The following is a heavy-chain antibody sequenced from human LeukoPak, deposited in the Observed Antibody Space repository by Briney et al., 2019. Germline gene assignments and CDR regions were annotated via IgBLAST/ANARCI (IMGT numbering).Heavy chain of an antibody. CDR3: ARDPSGSSYYYYYMDV. Sequence: GGSLRLSCAASGFTFSSYGMHWVRQAPGKGLEWVAVIWYDGSNKYYADSVKGRFTISRDSSKNTLYLQMNSLRAEDTAVYYCARDPSGSSYYYYYMDVWGKGTTVTVSS. V-gene: IGHV3-33*01. D-gene: IGHD2-15*01. CDR1: GFTFSSYG. J-gene: IGHJ6*03. CDR2: IWYDGSNK.